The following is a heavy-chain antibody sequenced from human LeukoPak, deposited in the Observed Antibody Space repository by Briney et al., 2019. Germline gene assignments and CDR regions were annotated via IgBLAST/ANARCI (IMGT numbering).Heavy chain of an antibody. V-gene: IGHV3-23*01. CDR2: ISGSGGST. CDR1: GFNFRSYA. Sequence: GGSLRLSCAASGFNFRSYAFHWVRQAPGKGLEWVSAISGSGGSTYYADSVKGRFTISRDNSKNTLYLQMNSLRAEDTAVYYCAKDGMVRGVIITASWAAWGKGTTVTVSS. J-gene: IGHJ6*04. CDR3: AKDGMVRGVIITASWAA. D-gene: IGHD3-10*01.